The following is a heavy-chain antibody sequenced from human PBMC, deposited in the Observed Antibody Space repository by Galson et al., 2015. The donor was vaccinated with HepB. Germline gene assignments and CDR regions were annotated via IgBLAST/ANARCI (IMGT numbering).Heavy chain of an antibody. CDR1: GFIFSSYE. J-gene: IGHJ4*02. CDR2: ISSSGSTI. V-gene: IGHV3-48*03. CDR3: ARGGGPHTY. Sequence: SLRLSCAASGFIFSSYEMTWVRQAPGKGLEWVSYISSSGSTIFYADSVKGRFTISRDNAKNSLFLYMNSLRAEDTAVYYCARGGGPHTYWGQGTLVTVSS. D-gene: IGHD4-23*01.